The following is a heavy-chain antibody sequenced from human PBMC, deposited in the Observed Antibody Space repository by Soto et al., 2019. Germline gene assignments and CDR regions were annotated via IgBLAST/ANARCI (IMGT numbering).Heavy chain of an antibody. D-gene: IGHD2-21*02. J-gene: IGHJ4*02. CDR3: ARHLKPADCSGDCYRKPFDY. Sequence: QLQLEESGPGLVKPSETLSLICTVSGGSISSSKYYWGWIRQPPGKGLEWIGSIYYDGSTYYNPSLKSRVNIPVDTSWTQFSLKLSSVTAADTAVYYCARHLKPADCSGDCYRKPFDYWGQGTLVTVSS. V-gene: IGHV4-39*01. CDR2: IYYDGST. CDR1: GGSISSSKYY.